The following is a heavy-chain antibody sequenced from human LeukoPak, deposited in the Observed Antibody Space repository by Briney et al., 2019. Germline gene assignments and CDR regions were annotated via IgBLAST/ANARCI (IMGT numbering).Heavy chain of an antibody. J-gene: IGHJ4*02. CDR2: IWYDGSNK. CDR3: ARGNYYDNPTVDY. D-gene: IGHD3-22*01. Sequence: GRSLRLSCAASGFTFSSYGMHWVRQAPGKGLEWVAVIWYDGSNKYYADSVKGRFTISRDNSKNTLYLQMNSLRAEDTAVYYCARGNYYDNPTVDYWGQGTLVTVSS. V-gene: IGHV3-33*08. CDR1: GFTFSSYG.